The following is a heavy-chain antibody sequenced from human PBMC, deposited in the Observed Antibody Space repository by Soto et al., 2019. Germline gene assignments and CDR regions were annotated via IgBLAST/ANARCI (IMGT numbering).Heavy chain of an antibody. CDR1: GGSFSGYY. CDR3: ARDKITGLFDY. CDR2: INHSGST. J-gene: IGHJ4*02. D-gene: IGHD2-8*02. V-gene: IGHV4-34*01. Sequence: PSETLSLTYAVYGGSFSGYYWSWIRQPPGKGLEWIGEINHSGSTNYNPSLKSRVTISVDTSKNQFSLKLTSVTAADMAVYYCARDKITGLFDYWGQGTLVTVSS.